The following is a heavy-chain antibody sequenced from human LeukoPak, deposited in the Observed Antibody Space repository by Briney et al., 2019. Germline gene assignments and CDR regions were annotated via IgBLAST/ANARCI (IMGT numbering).Heavy chain of an antibody. D-gene: IGHD3-10*01. CDR1: GYAFTGYY. CDR3: ARDQSAGRFGELYLYYYYYMDV. J-gene: IGHJ6*03. CDR2: INPNSGGT. Sequence: ASVKVSCKASGYAFTGYYMHWVRQAPGQGLEWMGWINPNSGGTNYAQKFQGRVTMTRDTSISTAYMELSRLRSDDTAVYYCARDQSAGRFGELYLYYYYYMDVWGKGTTVTVSS. V-gene: IGHV1-2*02.